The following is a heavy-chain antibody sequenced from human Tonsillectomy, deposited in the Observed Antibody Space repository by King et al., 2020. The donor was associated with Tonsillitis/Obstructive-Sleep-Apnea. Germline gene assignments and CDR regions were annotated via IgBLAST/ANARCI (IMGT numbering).Heavy chain of an antibody. CDR2: IYSGGRT. Sequence: VQLVESGGGLIQPGGSLRLSCAASGFTVSSNYMNWVRQAPGKGLEWVSVIYSGGRTYYADSVKGRFTISRDNSTNTLYLQMNSLRAEDTAVYYCARGRVVPAAPFDYWGQGTLVTVSS. V-gene: IGHV3-53*01. CDR1: GFTVSSNY. CDR3: ARGRVVPAAPFDY. D-gene: IGHD2-2*01. J-gene: IGHJ4*02.